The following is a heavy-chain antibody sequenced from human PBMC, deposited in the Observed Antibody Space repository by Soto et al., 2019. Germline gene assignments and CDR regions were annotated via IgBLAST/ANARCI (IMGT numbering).Heavy chain of an antibody. D-gene: IGHD1-1*01. J-gene: IGHJ4*02. Sequence: QVHLVQSGAEVKKPGASVKVSCKGSGYDFTTYGITWVRQAPGQGLEWMAWISAHNGNTDYAQKLQGRVTVTRDTSTSTAYMELRSLRSDDTAMYSGARGRYGDYWGQGALVTVSS. V-gene: IGHV1-18*01. CDR2: ISAHNGNT. CDR1: GYDFTTYG. CDR3: ARGRYGDY.